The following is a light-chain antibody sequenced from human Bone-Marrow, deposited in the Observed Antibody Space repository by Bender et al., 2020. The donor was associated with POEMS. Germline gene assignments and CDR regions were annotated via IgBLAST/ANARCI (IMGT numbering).Light chain of an antibody. Sequence: QLVLTQSPSASASLGASVKLSCTLSSGYSSYAIAWHQQRPGQGPRYLMKLNSDGSHYKGDEIPHRFSGSSSGAERYLTISSLQSDDEAEYYCQTWGTGCRVFGGGTKLTVL. CDR2: LNSDGSH. CDR3: QTWGTGCRV. J-gene: IGLJ3*02. CDR1: SGYSSYA. V-gene: IGLV4-69*01.